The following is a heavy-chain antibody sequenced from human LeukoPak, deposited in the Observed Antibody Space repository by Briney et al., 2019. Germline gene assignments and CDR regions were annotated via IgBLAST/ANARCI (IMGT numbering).Heavy chain of an antibody. V-gene: IGHV1-18*01. CDR2: ISAYNGNT. J-gene: IGHJ4*02. Sequence: PGGSLRLSCAVSGFTFSSYAMSWVRQAPGQGLEWMGWISAYNGNTNYAQKLQGRVTMTTDTSTSTAYMELRSLRSDDTAVYYCARENPSSYYDFWSGYLRFDYWGQGTLVTVSS. CDR1: GFTFSSYA. CDR3: ARENPSSYYDFWSGYLRFDY. D-gene: IGHD3-3*01.